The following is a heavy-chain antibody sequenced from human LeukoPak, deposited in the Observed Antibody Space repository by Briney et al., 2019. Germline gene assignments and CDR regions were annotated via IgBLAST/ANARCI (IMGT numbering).Heavy chain of an antibody. D-gene: IGHD4-17*01. CDR3: ARAPHGYGDYVRAFDI. V-gene: IGHV1-69*05. CDR2: IIPTFGTA. Sequence: GASVKVSCKASGGTFSSYAISWVRQAPGQGLEWMGGIIPTFGTANYAQKFQGRVTITTDESTSTAYMELSSLRSEDTAVYYCARAPHGYGDYVRAFDIWGQGTMVTVSS. CDR1: GGTFSSYA. J-gene: IGHJ3*02.